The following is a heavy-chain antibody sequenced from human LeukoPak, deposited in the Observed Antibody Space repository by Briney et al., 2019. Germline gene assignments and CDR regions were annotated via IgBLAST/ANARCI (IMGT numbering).Heavy chain of an antibody. D-gene: IGHD3-16*02. CDR2: INHSGST. CDR1: GGSFSGYY. V-gene: IGHV4-34*01. J-gene: IGHJ4*02. Sequence: SETLSLTCAVYGGSFSGYYWSWIRQPPGKGLEWIGEINHSGSTYYNPSLKSRVTISVDTSKNQFSLKLSSVTAADTAVYYCARHYDYVWGSYRYTSSPSDYWGQGTLVTVSS. CDR3: ARHYDYVWGSYRYTSSPSDY.